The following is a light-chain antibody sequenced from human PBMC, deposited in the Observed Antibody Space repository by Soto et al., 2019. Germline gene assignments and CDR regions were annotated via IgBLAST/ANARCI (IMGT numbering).Light chain of an antibody. CDR1: QSITNH. J-gene: IGKJ3*01. CDR3: QQCYTTPPT. Sequence: DIQMTQSPDSLSASVGDRVTIACRPSQSITNHLNWYQQKSGRAPRLLIFGASNLQSGVPPRFSGRGFGTNFTLTISSMQPEDFASYYCQQCYTTPPTFGPGTKVDI. V-gene: IGKV1-39*01. CDR2: GAS.